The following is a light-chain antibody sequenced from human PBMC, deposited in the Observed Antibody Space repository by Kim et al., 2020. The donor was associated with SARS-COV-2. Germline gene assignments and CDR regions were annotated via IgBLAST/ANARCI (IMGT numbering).Light chain of an antibody. CDR2: QDS. J-gene: IGLJ2*01. Sequence: SGSPVQTASITCAGDKLWDKYACWYQQKPGQSPVLVSYQDSKRPSGIPERFSGSNSGNTATLTISGTQAMDEADYYCQSWDSSTVVFGGGTQLTVL. CDR1: KLWDKY. CDR3: QSWDSSTVV. V-gene: IGLV3-1*01.